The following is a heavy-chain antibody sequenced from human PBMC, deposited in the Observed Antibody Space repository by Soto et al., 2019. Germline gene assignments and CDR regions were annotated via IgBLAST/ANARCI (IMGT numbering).Heavy chain of an antibody. D-gene: IGHD2-15*01. V-gene: IGHV1-18*01. CDR3: ARVSPVVAATQIDY. CDR1: GYTFTSYG. J-gene: IGHJ4*02. CDR2: ISAYNGNT. Sequence: ASVKVSCKASGYTFTSYGISWVRQAPGQGLEWMGWISAYNGNTNYAQKLQGRVTMTTDTSTSTAYMELRSLRSDDTAVYYCARVSPVVAATQIDYWGQGTLVTVSS.